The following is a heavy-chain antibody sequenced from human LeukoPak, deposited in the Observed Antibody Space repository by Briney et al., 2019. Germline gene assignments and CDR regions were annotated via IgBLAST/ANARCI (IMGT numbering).Heavy chain of an antibody. V-gene: IGHV4-61*09. J-gene: IGHJ6*03. Sequence: PSETLSLTCTVSGGSISSGSYYWSWIRQPAGKGLEWIGHIYTSGSTKYNSSLQSRVTISVDTSKNQFSLSLSSVTAADTAVYYCASFPSQFGIFMDVWGKGTTVTVSS. D-gene: IGHD3-10*01. CDR1: GGSISSGSYY. CDR3: ASFPSQFGIFMDV. CDR2: IYTSGST.